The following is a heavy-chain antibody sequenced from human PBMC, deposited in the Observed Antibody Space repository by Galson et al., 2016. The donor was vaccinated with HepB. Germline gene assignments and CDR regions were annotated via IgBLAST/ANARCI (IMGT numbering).Heavy chain of an antibody. V-gene: IGHV3-30*03. CDR2: ISKAGGNI. J-gene: IGHJ4*02. CDR1: GFTFSSYA. Sequence: SLRLSCAASGFTFSSYAIHWVRQAPGKGLEWVAGISKAGGNIYYVDYVRGRFTSSRGNSQNILYLQMNSLRAEDTAVYYCARLYYDYVWGSYRESHFDAWGQGTLVTVSS. CDR3: ARLYYDYVWGSYRESHFDA. D-gene: IGHD3-16*02.